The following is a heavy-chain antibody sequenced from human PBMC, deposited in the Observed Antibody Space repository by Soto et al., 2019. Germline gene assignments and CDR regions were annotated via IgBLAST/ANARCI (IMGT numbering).Heavy chain of an antibody. V-gene: IGHV4-59*08. CDR2: IYYSGST. D-gene: IGHD2-15*01. CDR1: GGSISGYY. CDR3: ARHRIRCWWYHGFET. J-gene: IGHJ3*02. Sequence: PSETLSLTCTVSGGSISGYYWSWTRQPPGKGLEWIAYIYYSGSTNYNPSLKSRVTISVDTSKNQFSLKLSSVTAADTAVYYYARHRIRCWWYHGFETWGQGKMVTVS.